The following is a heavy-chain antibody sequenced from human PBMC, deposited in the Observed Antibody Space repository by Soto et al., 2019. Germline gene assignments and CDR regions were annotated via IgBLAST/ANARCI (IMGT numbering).Heavy chain of an antibody. CDR2: ISSSSSYI. J-gene: IGHJ3*02. D-gene: IGHD6-6*01. CDR1: GFTFSSYS. V-gene: IGHV3-21*01. Sequence: EVHLVESGGGLVKPGGSLRLSCAASGFTFSSYSMNWVRQAPGKGLEWVSSISSSSSYIYYADSVKGRFTISRDNAKNSLYLQMNSLRAEDTAVYYCARDGIAARTLDAFDIWGQGTMVTVSS. CDR3: ARDGIAARTLDAFDI.